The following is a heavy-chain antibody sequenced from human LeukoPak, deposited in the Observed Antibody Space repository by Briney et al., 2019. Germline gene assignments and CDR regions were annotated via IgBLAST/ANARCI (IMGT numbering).Heavy chain of an antibody. D-gene: IGHD3-10*01. V-gene: IGHV4-39*01. Sequence: SETLSLTCTVSGGSIRSSTYYWGWIRQPPGKGLEWIGSTYYRGSTYYNPSLESQVTISVDTSKNQFSLKLSSVTAADMAVYYCASAGSYWVDYWGQGTLVTVSS. J-gene: IGHJ4*02. CDR2: TYYRGST. CDR1: GGSIRSSTYY. CDR3: ASAGSYWVDY.